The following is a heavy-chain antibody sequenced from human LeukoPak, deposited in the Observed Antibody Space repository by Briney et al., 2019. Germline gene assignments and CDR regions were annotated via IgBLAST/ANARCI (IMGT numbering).Heavy chain of an antibody. CDR3: ARVWGYSYGYFDY. CDR1: DYSISSGYY. CDR2: IYHSGSD. D-gene: IGHD5-12*01. J-gene: IGHJ4*02. V-gene: IGHV4-38-2*01. Sequence: PSETLSLTCAASDYSISSGYYWGWIRQPPGKGLEWIGSIYHSGSDYYNPSLKSRVTISVDTSKNQFSLKLSSVTAADTAVYYCARVWGYSYGYFDYWGQGSLVTVSS.